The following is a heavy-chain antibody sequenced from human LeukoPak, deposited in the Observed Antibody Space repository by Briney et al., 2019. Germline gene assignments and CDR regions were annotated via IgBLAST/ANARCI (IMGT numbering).Heavy chain of an antibody. Sequence: GGSLRLSCAASGFTFSSYAMSWVRQAPGKGLEWVSAISGSGGSTYYADSVEGRFTISRDNSKNTLYLQMNSLRAEDTAVYYCAKVAPYCSSTSCYFDAFDIWGQGTMVTVSS. V-gene: IGHV3-23*01. J-gene: IGHJ3*02. CDR3: AKVAPYCSSTSCYFDAFDI. CDR2: ISGSGGST. D-gene: IGHD2-2*01. CDR1: GFTFSSYA.